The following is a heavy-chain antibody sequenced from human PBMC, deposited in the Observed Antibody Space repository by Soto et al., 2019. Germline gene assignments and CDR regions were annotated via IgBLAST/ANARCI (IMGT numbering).Heavy chain of an antibody. CDR2: IRSQPYGGAT. CDR1: GFPFANFL. V-gene: IGHV3-49*03. CDR3: IGSFPF. Sequence: EVYLVESGGGLVEPGRSLRLSCTGSGFPFANFLMSWFRQAPGKGLEWVGFIRSQPYGGATQYAASVRCRFTISRDDSKGIAYLQMNSLKSEDSGVYYSIGSFPFWGQGTLVTVSS. D-gene: IGHD3-10*01. J-gene: IGHJ1*01.